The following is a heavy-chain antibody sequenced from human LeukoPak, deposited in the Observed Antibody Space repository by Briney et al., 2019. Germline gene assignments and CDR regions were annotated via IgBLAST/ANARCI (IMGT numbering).Heavy chain of an antibody. CDR3: AKDPGSYDFWSGYLPY. J-gene: IGHJ4*02. V-gene: IGHV3-30*02. D-gene: IGHD3-3*01. CDR1: GFTFSSYG. CDR2: IRYDGSNK. Sequence: GGSLRLSCAASGFTFSSYGMHWVRQAPGKGLGWVAFIRYDGSNKYYADSVKGRFTISRDNSKNTLYLQMNSLRAEDTAVYYCAKDPGSYDFWSGYLPYWGQGTLVTVSS.